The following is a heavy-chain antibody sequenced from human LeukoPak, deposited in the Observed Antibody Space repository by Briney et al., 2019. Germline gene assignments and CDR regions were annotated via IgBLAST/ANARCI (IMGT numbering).Heavy chain of an antibody. CDR1: GGSFSGYY. V-gene: IGHV4-34*01. CDR3: ASLSLAAHPYYYGMDV. J-gene: IGHJ6*02. CDR2: INHSGST. D-gene: IGHD6-13*01. Sequence: PSETLSLTCAVYGGSFSGYYWSWIRQPPGKGLEWIGEINHSGSTNYNPSLKSRVTISVDTSKNQFSLKLSSVTAADTAVYYCASLSLAAHPYYYGMDVWGQGTTVTVSS.